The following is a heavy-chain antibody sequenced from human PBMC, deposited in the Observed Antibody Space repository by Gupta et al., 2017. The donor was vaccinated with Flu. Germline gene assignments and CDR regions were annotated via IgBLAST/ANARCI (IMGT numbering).Heavy chain of an antibody. CDR3: SRDSREGSFDY. V-gene: IGHV3-13*04. CDR1: GFTFSTYD. D-gene: IGHD1-26*01. CDR2: IGAAGDT. Sequence: EVQLVESGGGLVQPGGSLRLSCTASGFTFSTYDMHWVRQAAGKGLEWVSTIGAAGDTHYPDSVRGRFTISRDNGRTSFYLQMNNLRAGDTAVYYCSRDSREGSFDYWGQGTLVTVSS. J-gene: IGHJ4*02.